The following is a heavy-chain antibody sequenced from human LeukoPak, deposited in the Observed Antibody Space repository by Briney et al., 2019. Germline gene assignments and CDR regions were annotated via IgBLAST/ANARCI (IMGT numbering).Heavy chain of an antibody. CDR3: ARRNHYDSSGYSPYYYYYGMGV. D-gene: IGHD3-22*01. Sequence: SETLSLTCAVYGGSFSGYYWSWIRQPPGKGLEWIGEINHSGSTNYNPSLKSRVTISVDTSKNQFSLKLSSVTAADTAVYYCARRNHYDSSGYSPYYYYYGMGVWGQGTTVTVSS. CDR2: INHSGST. J-gene: IGHJ6*02. V-gene: IGHV4-34*01. CDR1: GGSFSGYY.